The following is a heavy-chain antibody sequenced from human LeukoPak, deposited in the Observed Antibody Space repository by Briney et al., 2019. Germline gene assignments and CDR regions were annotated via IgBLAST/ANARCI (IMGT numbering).Heavy chain of an antibody. CDR2: IYPGGSDT. J-gene: IGHJ3*02. Sequence: GESLKISCKGSGSPFTSYWIGWVRQMPGKGLEWMGIIYPGGSDTRYSPSFQGQVTISADKSISTAYLQWSSLKASDTAMYYCARQNSMVDTAMGHDAFDIWGQGTMVTVSS. CDR3: ARQNSMVDTAMGHDAFDI. CDR1: GSPFTSYW. V-gene: IGHV5-51*01. D-gene: IGHD5-18*01.